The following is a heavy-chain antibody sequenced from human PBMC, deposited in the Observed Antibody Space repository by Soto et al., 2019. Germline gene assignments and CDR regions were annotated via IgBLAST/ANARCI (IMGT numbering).Heavy chain of an antibody. CDR2: IYYSGST. CDR1: GGSISSYY. V-gene: IGHV4-59*01. CDR3: ARRYGDSFDY. J-gene: IGHJ4*02. D-gene: IGHD4-17*01. Sequence: SETLSLTCTVSGGSISSYYWSWIRQPPGKGLEWIGYIYYSGSTNYNPSLKSRVTISVDTSKNQFSLKLSSVTAADTAVYYCARRYGDSFDYRGQGTLVTVSS.